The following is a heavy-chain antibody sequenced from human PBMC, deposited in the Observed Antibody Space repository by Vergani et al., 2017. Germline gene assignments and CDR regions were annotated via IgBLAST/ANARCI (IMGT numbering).Heavy chain of an antibody. D-gene: IGHD6-19*01. CDR2: IWYDGSNK. CDR1: GFTFSSYG. V-gene: IGHV3-33*06. Sequence: QVQLVESGGGVVQPGRSLRLSCAASGFTFSSYGMHWVRQAPGKGLEWVAVIWYDGSNKYYADSVKGRFTISRDNSKNTLYLQMNSLRAEDTAVYYCAKVNAAAGDYYYYGMDVWGQGTTVTVSS. CDR3: AKVNAAAGDYYYYGMDV. J-gene: IGHJ6*02.